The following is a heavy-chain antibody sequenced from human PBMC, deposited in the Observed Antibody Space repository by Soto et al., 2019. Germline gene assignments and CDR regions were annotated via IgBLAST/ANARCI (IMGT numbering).Heavy chain of an antibody. Sequence: QVQLVESGGGLVKPGGSLRLSCAASGFTFSDYYMSWIRQAPGKGLERVSYISSSSSYTNYADSVKGRFTISRDNAKNSLYLQMSSLRAEDTAVYYCARGGVRFGQPSDYWGQGTLVTVSS. CDR2: ISSSSSYT. D-gene: IGHD3-16*01. J-gene: IGHJ4*02. CDR1: GFTFSDYY. CDR3: ARGGVRFGQPSDY. V-gene: IGHV3-11*05.